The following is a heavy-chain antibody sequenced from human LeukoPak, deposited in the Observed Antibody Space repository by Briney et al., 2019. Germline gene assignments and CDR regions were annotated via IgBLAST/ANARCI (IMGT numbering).Heavy chain of an antibody. J-gene: IGHJ4*02. Sequence: SETLSLTCAVYGGSFSGYNWNWIRQPPGKGPEWIGEINHTGRTNYNASLQSRVTIPVDTSKKQFSLNLNSVTAADTAVYYCARGWIEVAGRYYFDFWGQGSLVTVSS. CDR3: ARGWIEVAGRYYFDF. V-gene: IGHV4-34*01. D-gene: IGHD6-19*01. CDR2: INHTGRT. CDR1: GGSFSGYN.